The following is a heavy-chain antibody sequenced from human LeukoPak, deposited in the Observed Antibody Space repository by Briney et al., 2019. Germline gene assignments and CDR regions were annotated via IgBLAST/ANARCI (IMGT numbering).Heavy chain of an antibody. CDR3: ARDSGTTGEVKFDP. CDR1: GGTFSSYA. Sequence: PWASVKVSCKASGGTFSSYAINWVRQAPGQGLEWMGGIIPMFGTANYAQNFQGRVTVTTDTSTSTVYMELGSLRSDDTAVYYCARDSGTTGEVKFDPWSQGTLVTVSS. J-gene: IGHJ5*02. V-gene: IGHV1-69*05. D-gene: IGHD3-10*01. CDR2: IIPMFGTA.